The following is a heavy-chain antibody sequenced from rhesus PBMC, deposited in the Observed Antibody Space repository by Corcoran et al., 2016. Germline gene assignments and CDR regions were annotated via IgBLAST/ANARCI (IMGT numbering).Heavy chain of an antibody. D-gene: IGHD2-15*01. Sequence: QLQLQESGPGLVKPSETLSLTCAVSGGSISSNYWSWIRQPPGKGLEWIGRISGSGGSTDYNPPLKNRVTSSTDTSKSQFSMKLSSVTAADTAVYYCARSNIVVVLNFDYWGQGVLVTVSS. CDR1: GGSISSNY. CDR2: ISGSGGST. V-gene: IGHV4-173*01. CDR3: ARSNIVVVLNFDY. J-gene: IGHJ4*01.